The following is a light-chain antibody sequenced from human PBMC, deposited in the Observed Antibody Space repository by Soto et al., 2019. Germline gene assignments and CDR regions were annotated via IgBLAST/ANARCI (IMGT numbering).Light chain of an antibody. Sequence: QSALTQPASVSGSHGQSITISCTGSSSDVGGYNYVSWYQQHPDKAPKLMIYDVSNRPSGVSNRFSGSKSGNTASLTISGLQAEDEADYYCSSYRRSSTLVIFGGGTKVTVL. CDR3: SSYRRSSTLVI. J-gene: IGLJ2*01. CDR2: DVS. V-gene: IGLV2-14*01. CDR1: SSDVGGYNY.